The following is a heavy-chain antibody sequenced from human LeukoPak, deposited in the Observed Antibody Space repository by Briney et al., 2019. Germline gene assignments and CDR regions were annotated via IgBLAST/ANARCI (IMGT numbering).Heavy chain of an antibody. D-gene: IGHD6-13*01. Sequence: ASVKVSCKASGYTFTSYVINWVRQATGQGLEWMGWISAYNGNTNYAQKLQGRVTMTTDTSTSTAYMELRSLRSDDTAVYYCAREGYSSSWNYFDYWGQGALVTVSS. V-gene: IGHV1-18*01. CDR1: GYTFTSYV. CDR2: ISAYNGNT. CDR3: AREGYSSSWNYFDY. J-gene: IGHJ4*02.